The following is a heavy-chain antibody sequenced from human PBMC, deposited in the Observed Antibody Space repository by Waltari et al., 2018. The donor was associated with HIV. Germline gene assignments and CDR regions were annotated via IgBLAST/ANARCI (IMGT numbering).Heavy chain of an antibody. V-gene: IGHV3-15*02. J-gene: IGHJ4*02. CDR1: GFIFSNTW. CDR3: ITDGKVNCGSECFDH. CDR2: IKSNSEGGAT. Sequence: EVQLVESGGALVKPGGSLRLSCVGSGFIFSNTWMRWVGQAPGKGREWFGRIKSNSEGGATDYTATVKGRFTISRDDSKSSLFLQMNSLKSEDTGLYYCITDGKVNCGSECFDHWGQGTLVTVSS. D-gene: IGHD2-21*01.